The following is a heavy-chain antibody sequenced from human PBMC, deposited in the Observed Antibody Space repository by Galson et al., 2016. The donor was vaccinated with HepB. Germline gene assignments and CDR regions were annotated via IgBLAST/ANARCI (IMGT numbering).Heavy chain of an antibody. V-gene: IGHV4-61*01. CDR3: ARTLSGSGSQGY. J-gene: IGHJ4*02. CDR2: IYYTGTT. Sequence: SETLSLTCTVSGVSVSSGTYYWSWIRQSPGKGLEWIGYIYYTGTTNYNPSLKSRVTMSVDTSKNQFSLRLDSLTASDTAVYYCARTLSGSGSQGYWGQGTLVTVSS. CDR1: GVSVSSGTYY. D-gene: IGHD3-10*01.